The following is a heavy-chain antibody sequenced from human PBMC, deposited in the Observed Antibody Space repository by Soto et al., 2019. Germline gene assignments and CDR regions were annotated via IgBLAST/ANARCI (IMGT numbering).Heavy chain of an antibody. CDR2: IPHDGNKE. CDR3: AKDMGPSPRPPDSLDI. V-gene: IGHV3-30*18. CDR1: GFTFRSFG. J-gene: IGHJ3*02. D-gene: IGHD3-10*01. Sequence: QMQLSESGGNVVQPGRSLRLSCVASGFTFRSFGMHWVRQAPGKGLEWVATIPHDGNKEYYADSVKGRFTVSRDNSRDTIYLEMNSVRADDTAVYYCAKDMGPSPRPPDSLDIWGQGTVVTVSS.